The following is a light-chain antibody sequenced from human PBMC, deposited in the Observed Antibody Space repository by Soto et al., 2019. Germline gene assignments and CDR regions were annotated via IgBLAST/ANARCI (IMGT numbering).Light chain of an antibody. CDR1: QSVSRR. CDR2: GAS. V-gene: IGKV3-20*01. CDR3: QQYGGSPIT. J-gene: IGKJ5*01. Sequence: EIVLTQSPGTLSLSPGGRATLSCRASQSVSRRLAWYQQRPGQSPRLLISGASMRASGVPVRFIRSGSGTDFTLTITRLEPEDFAVYYCQQYGGSPITFGLGTRLEIK.